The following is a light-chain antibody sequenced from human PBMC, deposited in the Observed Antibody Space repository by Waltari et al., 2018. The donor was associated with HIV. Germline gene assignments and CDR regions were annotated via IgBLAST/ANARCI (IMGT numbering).Light chain of an antibody. CDR2: GAS. Sequence: DIVLTQSPGTLSLSPGARAPLSCRTSQSVSSSYLAWYQQKPGQAPRLLIYGASSRATGIPDRFSGSGSGTDFTLTISRLEPEDFAVYYCQQYGSSPRTFGQGTKVEIK. J-gene: IGKJ1*01. CDR1: QSVSSSY. V-gene: IGKV3-20*01. CDR3: QQYGSSPRT.